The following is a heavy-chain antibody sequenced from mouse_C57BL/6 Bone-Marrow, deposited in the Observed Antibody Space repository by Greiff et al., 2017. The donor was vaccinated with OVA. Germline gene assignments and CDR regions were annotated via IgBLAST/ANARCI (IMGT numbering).Heavy chain of an antibody. CDR2: IDPENGDT. D-gene: IGHD2-4*01. J-gene: IGHJ2*01. CDR1: GFNIKDDY. Sequence: VHVKQSGAELVRPGASVKLSCTASGFNIKDDYMHWVKQRPEQGLEWIGWIDPENGDTEYASKFQGKATITADTSSNTAYLQLSSLTSEDTAVYYCTVYDYDRHFDYWGQGTTLTVSS. V-gene: IGHV14-4*01. CDR3: TVYDYDRHFDY.